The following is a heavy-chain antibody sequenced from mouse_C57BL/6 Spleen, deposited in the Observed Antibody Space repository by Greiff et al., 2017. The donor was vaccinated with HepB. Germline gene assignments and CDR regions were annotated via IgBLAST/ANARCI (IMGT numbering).Heavy chain of an antibody. CDR1: GYTFTDYE. D-gene: IGHD1-1*01. V-gene: IGHV1-15*01. Sequence: QVQLKQSGAELVRPGASVTLSCKASGYTFTDYEMHWVKQTPVHGLEWIGAIDPETGGTAYNQKFKGKAILTADKSSSTAYMELRSLTSEDSAVYYCTRGGDYGSSLYYFDYWGQGTTLTVSS. CDR2: IDPETGGT. J-gene: IGHJ2*01. CDR3: TRGGDYGSSLYYFDY.